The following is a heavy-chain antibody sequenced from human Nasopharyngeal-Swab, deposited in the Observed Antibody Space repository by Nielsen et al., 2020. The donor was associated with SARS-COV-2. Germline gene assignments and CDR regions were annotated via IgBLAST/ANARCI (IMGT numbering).Heavy chain of an antibody. J-gene: IGHJ6*02. Sequence: SVKVSCKASGFTFTSSAVQWVRQARGQRLEWIGWIVVGSGNTNYAQKFQERVTITRDVSTSTAYMELSSLRSEDTAVYYCAAGGTGAARPYYYYGMDVWGQGTTVTVS. D-gene: IGHD6-6*01. V-gene: IGHV1-58*01. CDR1: GFTFTSSA. CDR2: IVVGSGNT. CDR3: AAGGTGAARPYYYYGMDV.